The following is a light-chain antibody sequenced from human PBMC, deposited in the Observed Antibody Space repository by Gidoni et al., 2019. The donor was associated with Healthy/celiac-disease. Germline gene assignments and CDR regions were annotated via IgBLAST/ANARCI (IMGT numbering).Light chain of an antibody. CDR2: KAS. Sequence: DIQMTQSPSTLSASVGDRVTITCRASQSISSLLAWYQQKPGKAPKLLIYKASSLESGVPSRFSGSGSGTEFTLTISSLQPDDFATYYCQQYNSYSTFXXXTKVEIK. J-gene: IGKJ1*01. V-gene: IGKV1-5*03. CDR1: QSISSL. CDR3: QQYNSYST.